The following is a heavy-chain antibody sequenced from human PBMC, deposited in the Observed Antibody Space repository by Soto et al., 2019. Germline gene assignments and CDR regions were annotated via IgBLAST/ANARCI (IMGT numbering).Heavy chain of an antibody. V-gene: IGHV3-66*01. CDR2: IYSGGST. CDR1: GFTVSSNY. D-gene: IGHD2-15*01. J-gene: IGHJ6*02. CDR3: ARVGYCSGGSCYRDYYYGMDV. Sequence: GGSLRLSCAASGFTVSSNYMSWVRQAPGKGLEWFSVIYSGGSTYYADSVKGRFTISRDNSKNTLYLQMNSLRAEDTAVYYCARVGYCSGGSCYRDYYYGMDVWGQGTTVTVSS.